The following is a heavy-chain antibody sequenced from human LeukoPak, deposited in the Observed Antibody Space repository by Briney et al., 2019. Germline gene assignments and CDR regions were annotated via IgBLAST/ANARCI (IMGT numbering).Heavy chain of an antibody. CDR1: GFTFSSYG. Sequence: PGGSLRLSCAASGFTFSSYGMHWVRQAPGKGLEWVAVISYDGSNKYYADSVKGRFTISRDNSKNTLYLQMNSLRAEDTAVYYCARSAPGIAAAGTLFDYWGQGTLVTVSS. CDR3: ARSAPGIAAAGTLFDY. CDR2: ISYDGSNK. J-gene: IGHJ4*02. V-gene: IGHV3-30*03. D-gene: IGHD6-13*01.